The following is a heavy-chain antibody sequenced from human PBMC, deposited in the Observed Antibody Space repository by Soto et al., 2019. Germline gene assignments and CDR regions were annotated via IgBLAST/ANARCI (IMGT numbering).Heavy chain of an antibody. D-gene: IGHD1-26*01. J-gene: IGHJ5*02. Sequence: ASVKVSCNAPSDTFTSYYINWVRQAPGQGLEWMGVINPHGGSTAYAQKFKGRVTLTRDTSASTVYMEVSRLTSEATAMYYRARSSGGTFGITIEGTNWFAPWRQGTLVTVSS. CDR1: SDTFTSYY. CDR2: INPHGGST. V-gene: IGHV1-46*01. CDR3: ARSSGGTFGITIEGTNWFAP.